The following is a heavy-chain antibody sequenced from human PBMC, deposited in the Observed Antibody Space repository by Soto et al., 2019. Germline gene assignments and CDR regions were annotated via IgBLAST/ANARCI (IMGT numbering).Heavy chain of an antibody. Sequence: PSETLSLTCTVSGGSISSSSYYWGWIRQPPGKGLEWIGSIYYSGSTYYNPSLKSRVTISVDTSKNQFSLKLSSVTAADTAVYYCARDRGYSSGWYVGAFDIWGQGTMVTVSS. CDR3: ARDRGYSSGWYVGAFDI. D-gene: IGHD6-19*01. CDR2: IYYSGST. CDR1: GGSISSSSYY. J-gene: IGHJ3*02. V-gene: IGHV4-39*02.